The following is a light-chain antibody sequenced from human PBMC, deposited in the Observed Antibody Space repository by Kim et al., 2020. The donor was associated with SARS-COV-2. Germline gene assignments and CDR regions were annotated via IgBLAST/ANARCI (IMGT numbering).Light chain of an antibody. CDR2: DVS. CDR3: SSYTTSSTLVV. V-gene: IGLV2-14*03. CDR1: SSDVGGYNY. Sequence: QSITNSCSGTSSDVGGYNYVSWYQKHPGKAPKLMIYDVSNRPSGVSTRFSGSKSGNTASLTISGLQAEDEADYYCSSYTTSSTLVVFGGGTKLTVL. J-gene: IGLJ2*01.